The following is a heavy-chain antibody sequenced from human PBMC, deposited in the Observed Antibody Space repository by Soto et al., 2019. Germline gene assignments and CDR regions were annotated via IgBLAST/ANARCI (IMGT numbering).Heavy chain of an antibody. CDR3: ARRDIVVVPAAIGMWFDP. J-gene: IGHJ5*02. V-gene: IGHV4-39*01. D-gene: IGHD2-2*01. CDR2: IYYSGST. Sequence: SETLSLTCTVSGGSISSSSYYWGWIRQPPGKGLEWIGSIYYSGSTYYNPSLKSRVTISVDTSKNQFSLKLSSVTAADTAVYYCARRDIVVVPAAIGMWFDPWGQGTLVTVS. CDR1: GGSISSSSYY.